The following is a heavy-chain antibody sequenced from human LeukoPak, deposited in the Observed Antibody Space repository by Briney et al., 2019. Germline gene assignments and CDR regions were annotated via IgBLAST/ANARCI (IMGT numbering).Heavy chain of an antibody. V-gene: IGHV3-48*03. Sequence: GGSLRLSCAASGFTFSSYEMNWVRQAPGKGLEWVSYISSSGSTIYYADSVKGRFTISRDNAKNSLYLQMNSLRAEDTAVYYCARDGIAVAGYYYYYYYMDVWGKGTTVTISS. J-gene: IGHJ6*03. CDR2: ISSSGSTI. CDR3: ARDGIAVAGYYYYYYYMDV. CDR1: GFTFSSYE. D-gene: IGHD6-19*01.